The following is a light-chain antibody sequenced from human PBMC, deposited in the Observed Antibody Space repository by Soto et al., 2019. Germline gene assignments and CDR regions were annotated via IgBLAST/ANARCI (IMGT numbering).Light chain of an antibody. CDR1: QNINTY. J-gene: IGKJ1*01. CDR2: GAS. V-gene: IGKV1-39*01. Sequence: DIQMTQSPYSLSAAVGDRVTIACRASQNINTYLNWYQQKGGKAPKLLIYGASTLQSGVPSRFSGSGSGTDFTLTINILQPEDFATYYCQQSYTHPWTFGQGTKVEIK. CDR3: QQSYTHPWT.